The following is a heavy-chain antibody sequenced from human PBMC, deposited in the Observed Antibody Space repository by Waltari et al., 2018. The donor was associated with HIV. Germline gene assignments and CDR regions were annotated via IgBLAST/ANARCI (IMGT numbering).Heavy chain of an antibody. Sequence: QVQLQESGPGLVKPSETLSLTCAVSGDSISSSCWSWIRQTPGKGLEWIGYIYYSGSTNYNPPLRNRVTISLDTSKNQFSLKMTSVTVADTALDYCARGGLIAAAGGGERRLDPWGQGTLVTVSS. CDR3: ARGGLIAAAGGGERRLDP. J-gene: IGHJ5*02. CDR2: IYYSGST. D-gene: IGHD6-13*01. V-gene: IGHV4-59*01. CDR1: GDSISSSC.